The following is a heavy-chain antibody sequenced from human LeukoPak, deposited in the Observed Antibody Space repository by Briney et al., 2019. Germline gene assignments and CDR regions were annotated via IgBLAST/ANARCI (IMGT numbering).Heavy chain of an antibody. Sequence: SETLSLTCTVSGGSLSSYYWSWIRQPPGKGLEGIGYIYYSGSTNYNPSLKSRVTISVDTSKNQFSLKLSSVTAADTAVYYCARSYYDFWSGYLNWFDPWGQGTLVTVSS. CDR2: IYYSGST. V-gene: IGHV4-59*08. CDR3: ARSYYDFWSGYLNWFDP. CDR1: GGSLSSYY. J-gene: IGHJ5*02. D-gene: IGHD3-3*01.